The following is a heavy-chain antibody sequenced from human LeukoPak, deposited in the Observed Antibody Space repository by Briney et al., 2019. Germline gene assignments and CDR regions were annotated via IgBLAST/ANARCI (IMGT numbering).Heavy chain of an antibody. J-gene: IGHJ6*03. CDR2: INPNSGGT. Sequence: GASVKVSCKASGYTFTGYYMHWVRQAPGQGLEWMGWINPNSGGTNYAQKFQGRVTMTRDTSISTAYMELSRLRSDDTAVYYCARVRRDYYGSGPGYYYYMDVWGKGTTVTISS. D-gene: IGHD3-10*01. V-gene: IGHV1-2*02. CDR3: ARVRRDYYGSGPGYYYYMDV. CDR1: GYTFTGYY.